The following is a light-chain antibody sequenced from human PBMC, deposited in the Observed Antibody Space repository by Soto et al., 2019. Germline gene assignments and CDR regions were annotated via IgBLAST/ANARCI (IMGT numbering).Light chain of an antibody. CDR1: GSNIGRNY. CDR3: GTWDESLGAGV. CDR2: DDS. J-gene: IGLJ2*01. Sequence: QSVLTHPASLSAPPGEKVTISCSGRGSNIGRNYVSWYRQFPGTAPQLLIYDDSKRHSGVPDRLSGSRYGTSASLAIAGLQPGDEAVYYCGTWDESLGAGVFGGGTKLTVL. V-gene: IGLV1-51*01.